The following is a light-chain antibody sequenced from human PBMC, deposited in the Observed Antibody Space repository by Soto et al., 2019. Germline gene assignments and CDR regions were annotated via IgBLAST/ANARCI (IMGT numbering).Light chain of an antibody. Sequence: QSVLTQPPSASGAPGQRVFISCSGSSSNIGGTNYAYWYQQLPGAAPKLLMHSNNLRPSGVPERISGSKSGTSASLAISGLRSEDEAVYYCASWDDRLGGVIFGGGTKVTVL. CDR2: SNN. CDR1: SSNIGGTNY. CDR3: ASWDDRLGGVI. V-gene: IGLV1-47*02. J-gene: IGLJ2*01.